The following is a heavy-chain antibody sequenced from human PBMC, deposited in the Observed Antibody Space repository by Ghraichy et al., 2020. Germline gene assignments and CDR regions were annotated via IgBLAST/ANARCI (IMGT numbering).Heavy chain of an antibody. CDR3: TRDASLPGYSYGRPLYGMDG. CDR1: GFTFSSYT. V-gene: IGHV3-21*01. CDR2: IGGSGRYR. J-gene: IGHJ6*02. D-gene: IGHD5-18*01. Sequence: GGSLRLSCAASGFTFSSYTMNWVRQAPGKGLEWVSSIGGSGRYRYYADSLKGRFAISRDNAKNSLYLQMNSLSAEDAAVYYCTRDASLPGYSYGRPLYGMDGWGQGTTVTVSS.